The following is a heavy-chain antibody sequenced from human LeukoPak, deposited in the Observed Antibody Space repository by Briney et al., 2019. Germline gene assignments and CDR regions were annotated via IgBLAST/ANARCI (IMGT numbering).Heavy chain of an antibody. Sequence: GGSLRLSCAASGFTFSSYGMHWVRQAPGKGLEWVAVIWYDGSNKYYADSVKGRFTISRDNSKNTLYPQMNSLRAEDTAVYYCARNLGPRRPFDYWGQGTLVTVSS. CDR3: ARNLGPRRPFDY. CDR1: GFTFSSYG. CDR2: IWYDGSNK. V-gene: IGHV3-33*01. J-gene: IGHJ4*02.